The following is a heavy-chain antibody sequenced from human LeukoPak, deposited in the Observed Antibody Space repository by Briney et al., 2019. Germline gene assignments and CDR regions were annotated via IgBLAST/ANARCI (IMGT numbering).Heavy chain of an antibody. CDR1: GYNFNNYG. D-gene: IGHD1-26*01. V-gene: IGHV1-18*01. CDR2: ISAKTGNT. CDR3: ARGSYPYSHGMDV. J-gene: IGHJ6*02. Sequence: ASVKVSCKASGYNFNNYGVSWVQQAPGQGLEWMGWISAKTGNTNYAQKVQGRVTMTTDTSTTTAYMELRSLGSDDTAVYYCARGSYPYSHGMDVWGQGTTVTVSS.